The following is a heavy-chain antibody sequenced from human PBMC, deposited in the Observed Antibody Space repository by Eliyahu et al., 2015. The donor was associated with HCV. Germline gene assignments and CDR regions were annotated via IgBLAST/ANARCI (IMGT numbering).Heavy chain of an antibody. D-gene: IGHD1-26*01. J-gene: IGHJ4*02. CDR1: GFTFXSYG. CDR3: ARGRATDGFDY. CDR2: ISYDGSNK. Sequence: QVQLVESGGGVVQPGRSLRLSCXASGFTFXSYGMHWVRQAPGKGLEWVAVISYDGSNKYYADSVKGRFTISRDNSKNTLYLQMNSLRAEDTAVYYCARGRATDGFDYWGQGTLVTVSS. V-gene: IGHV3-30*03.